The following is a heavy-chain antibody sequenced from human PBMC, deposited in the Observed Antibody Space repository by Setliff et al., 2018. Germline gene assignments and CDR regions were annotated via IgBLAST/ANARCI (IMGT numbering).Heavy chain of an antibody. D-gene: IGHD3-22*01. CDR1: GYTFTAYY. CDR2: INPNAGNI. J-gene: IGHJ4*02. Sequence: ASVKVSCKASGYTFTAYYIHWVRQAPGQGLEWMGWINPNAGNINYIQRFQDRVTMTIDTSTSTVYMELSSLRTEDTAVYYCARGYYDSYARYYVVGAYWGQGTPVTVSS. CDR3: ARGYYDSYARYYVVGAY. V-gene: IGHV1-2*02.